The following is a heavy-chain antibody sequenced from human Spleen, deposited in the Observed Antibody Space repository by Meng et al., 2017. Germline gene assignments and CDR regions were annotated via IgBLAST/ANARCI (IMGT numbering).Heavy chain of an antibody. Sequence: QVQLVQSGSELKKSGASVKVSCKASGYTFTSYAMIWVRQAPGQGLEWMGRINPNSGGTNYAQKFQGRVTMTRDTSISRAYMELNRLTSDDTAVYYCAGALANSYYLDYWGQGTLVTVSS. V-gene: IGHV1-2*06. CDR2: INPNSGGT. D-gene: IGHD5-12*01. CDR3: AGALANSYYLDY. J-gene: IGHJ4*02. CDR1: GYTFTSYA.